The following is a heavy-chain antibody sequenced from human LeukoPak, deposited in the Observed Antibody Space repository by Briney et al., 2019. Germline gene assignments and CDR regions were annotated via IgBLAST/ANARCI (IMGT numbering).Heavy chain of an antibody. J-gene: IGHJ6*03. CDR1: GFTFSSYS. CDR2: ISSSSTI. Sequence: GGSLRLSCAASGFTFSSYSMNWVRQAPGKGLEWVSYISSSSTIYYADSVKGRFTISRDNAKNSLYLQMNSLRAGDTAVYYCARGSYYYYYMDVWGKGTTVTISS. CDR3: ARGSYYYYYMDV. V-gene: IGHV3-48*01.